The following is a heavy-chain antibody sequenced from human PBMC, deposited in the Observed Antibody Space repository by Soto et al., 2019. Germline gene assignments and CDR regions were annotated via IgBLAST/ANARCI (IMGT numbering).Heavy chain of an antibody. CDR2: IYYSGST. CDR3: ERLRTSAGDYFDY. CDR1: GGSISSSSYY. V-gene: IGHV4-39*01. D-gene: IGHD6-13*01. Sequence: XGTLSLTFTVSGGSISSSSYYWGWIRQPPGKGLEWIGSIYYSGSTYYNPSLKSRVTISVDTSKNQFSLKLSSVTAADTAVYYCERLRTSAGDYFDYWGQGTLVTVSS. J-gene: IGHJ4*02.